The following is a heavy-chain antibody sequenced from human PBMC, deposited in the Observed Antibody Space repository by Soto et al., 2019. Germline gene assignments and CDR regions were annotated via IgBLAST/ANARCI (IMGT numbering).Heavy chain of an antibody. J-gene: IGHJ4*02. CDR1: GGSISSYY. D-gene: IGHD5-18*01. V-gene: IGHV4-59*08. CDR3: ARRYGYSFDY. CDR2: IYYSGST. Sequence: QVQLQESGPALVKPSETLSLTCTVSGGSISSYYWSWIRQRPGKGLEWIGYIYYSGSTNYNPSLKSRVTISVDTSKNQLSLKLSSVTAADTAVYYCARRYGYSFDYWGQGTLVTVSS.